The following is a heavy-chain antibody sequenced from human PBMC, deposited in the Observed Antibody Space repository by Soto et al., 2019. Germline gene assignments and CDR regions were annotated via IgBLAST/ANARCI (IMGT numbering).Heavy chain of an antibody. Sequence: GGSLSLSCAASGFTFSNYGMSWVRQAPGKGLEWVSAITGNAGSTYYADPVKGRFTISRDNSRNTMYLQINNLRAEDTAVYYCTKDQFSSGWYNDYYYGMAVWGQGTRVTVSS. V-gene: IGHV3-23*01. CDR2: ITGNAGST. D-gene: IGHD6-19*01. J-gene: IGHJ6*02. CDR1: GFTFSNYG. CDR3: TKDQFSSGWYNDYYYGMAV.